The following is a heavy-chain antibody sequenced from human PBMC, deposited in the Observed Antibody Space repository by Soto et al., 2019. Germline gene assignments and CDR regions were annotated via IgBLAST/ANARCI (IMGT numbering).Heavy chain of an antibody. D-gene: IGHD3-10*01. CDR1: GGSISSQY. J-gene: IGHJ4*02. Sequence: SETLSLTCTVSGGSISSQYWSWIRQPPGKGLEWIGYISYSGSTKYNPSLKSRVTISGDTSKNQFSLKLNSVTAADTAVYFCARGGSGSTLDYWGQGTLGTVSA. CDR2: ISYSGST. V-gene: IGHV4-59*11. CDR3: ARGGSGSTLDY.